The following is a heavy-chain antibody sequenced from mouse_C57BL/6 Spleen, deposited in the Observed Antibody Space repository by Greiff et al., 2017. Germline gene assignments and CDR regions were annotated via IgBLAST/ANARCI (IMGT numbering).Heavy chain of an antibody. Sequence: VQLQQSGAELARPGASVKMSCKASGYTFTSYTMHWVKQRPGQGLEWIGYINPSSGYTKYNQKFKDKATLTADTSSSTAYMQLSSLTSEDSAVYYCARQDYEGYYAMDYWGQGTSVTVSS. J-gene: IGHJ4*01. CDR2: INPSSGYT. V-gene: IGHV1-4*01. CDR1: GYTFTSYT. CDR3: ARQDYEGYYAMDY. D-gene: IGHD2-4*01.